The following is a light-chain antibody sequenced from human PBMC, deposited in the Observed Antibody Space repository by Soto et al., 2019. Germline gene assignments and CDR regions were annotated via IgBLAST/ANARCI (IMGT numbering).Light chain of an antibody. CDR3: CSYVGSSILM. Sequence: QSVLTQPASVSGSPGQSITISCTGTSSDVGLYNLVSWYQHLQGKAPKLIIYEVNERPSGISDRFSGSKSGNTASLTISGLQDEDEADYYCCSYVGSSILMFGGGTKLTVL. J-gene: IGLJ3*02. CDR2: EVN. V-gene: IGLV2-23*02. CDR1: SSDVGLYNL.